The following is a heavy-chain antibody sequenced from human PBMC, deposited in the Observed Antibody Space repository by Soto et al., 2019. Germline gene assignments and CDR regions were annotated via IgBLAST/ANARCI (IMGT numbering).Heavy chain of an antibody. D-gene: IGHD1-26*01. CDR2: IDPSDSYT. Sequence: PGESLKISCKGSGYSFTSYWISWVRQMPGKGLEWMGRIDPSDSYTNYSPSFQGHVTISADKSISTAYLQWSSLKASDTAMYYCARQRGSYYPVDYYGMDVWGQGTTVTVS. CDR3: ARQRGSYYPVDYYGMDV. J-gene: IGHJ6*02. CDR1: GYSFTSYW. V-gene: IGHV5-10-1*01.